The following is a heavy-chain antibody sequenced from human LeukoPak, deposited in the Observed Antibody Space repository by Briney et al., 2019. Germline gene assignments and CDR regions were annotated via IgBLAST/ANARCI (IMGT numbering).Heavy chain of an antibody. CDR1: GYTFTGYY. CDR2: INPNSGGT. J-gene: IGHJ5*02. V-gene: IGHV1-2*02. D-gene: IGHD6-19*01. Sequence: ASVKVSCKTPGYTFTGYYMHWVRQAPGQGLEWMGWINPNSGGTNFAQQFQGRVTMTRDTSSSTAYMELSRLRSDDTAVYYCATAVPSYSSGWYGNWFDPWGQGTLVTVSS. CDR3: ATAVPSYSSGWYGNWFDP.